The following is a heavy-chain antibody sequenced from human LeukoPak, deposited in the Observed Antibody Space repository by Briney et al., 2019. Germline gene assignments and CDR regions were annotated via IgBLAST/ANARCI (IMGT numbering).Heavy chain of an antibody. D-gene: IGHD3-22*01. J-gene: IGHJ5*02. CDR3: ARYDSSGYQNWFDP. Sequence: GGSLRLSCAASGFTFSDYYMSWIRQAPGKGLEWVSYISSSSSTIYYADSVKGRFTISRDNAKNSLYLQMNSLRDEDTAVYYCARYDSSGYQNWFDPWGQGTLVTVSS. CDR1: GFTFSDYY. V-gene: IGHV3-11*04. CDR2: ISSSSSTI.